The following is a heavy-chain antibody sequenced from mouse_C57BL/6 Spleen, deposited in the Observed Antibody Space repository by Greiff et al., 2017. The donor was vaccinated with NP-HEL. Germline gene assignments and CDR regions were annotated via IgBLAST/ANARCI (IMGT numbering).Heavy chain of an antibody. D-gene: IGHD1-1*01. CDR3: ARSETVVATNYYAMDY. CDR2: IDPNSGGT. J-gene: IGHJ4*01. Sequence: QVQLQQPGAELVKPGASVKLSCKASGYTFTSYWMHWVKQRPGRGLEWIGRIDPNSGGTKYNEKFKSKATLTVDKPSSTAYMQLSSLTSEDSAVYYCARSETVVATNYYAMDYWGQGTSVTVSS. V-gene: IGHV1-72*01. CDR1: GYTFTSYW.